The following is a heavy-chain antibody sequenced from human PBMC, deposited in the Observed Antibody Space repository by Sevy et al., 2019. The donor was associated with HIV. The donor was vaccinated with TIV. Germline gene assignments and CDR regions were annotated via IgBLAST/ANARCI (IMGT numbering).Heavy chain of an antibody. CDR1: GFTFSSYA. CDR3: AKDGYYDSSGYYHYYYYYYMDV. CDR2: ISGSGGST. D-gene: IGHD3-22*01. J-gene: IGHJ6*03. V-gene: IGHV3-23*01. Sequence: GESLKISCAASGFTFSSYAMSWVRQAPGKGLEWVSAISGSGGSTYYADSVKGRFTISRDNSKNTLYLQMNSLRAEDTAVYYCAKDGYYDSSGYYHYYYYYYMDVWGKGTTVTVSS.